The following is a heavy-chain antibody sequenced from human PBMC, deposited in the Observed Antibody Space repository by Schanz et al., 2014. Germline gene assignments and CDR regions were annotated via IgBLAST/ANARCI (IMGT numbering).Heavy chain of an antibody. V-gene: IGHV4-34*01. CDR3: ARNKYTSGWYYFDY. CDR2: ISHSGRT. Sequence: QVQLQQWGAGLLKPSETLSLTCAVYGGSFSGYFWSWTRQSPEKGLEWIGEISHSGRTTYNPSLKSRFTISVDTPKNQFPLKLTSVTAADTAVYFCARNKYTSGWYYFDYWGQGVLVTVSS. D-gene: IGHD6-19*01. J-gene: IGHJ4*02. CDR1: GGSFSGYF.